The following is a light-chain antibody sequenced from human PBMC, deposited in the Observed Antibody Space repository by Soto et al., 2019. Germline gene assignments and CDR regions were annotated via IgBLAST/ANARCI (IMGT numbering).Light chain of an antibody. CDR2: GAS. CDR3: QQYNNWPQT. J-gene: IGKJ1*01. CDR1: QSVSNN. Sequence: EIVWTQSPGTLSLSPGERATLSCRASQSVSNNYLAWYQQKPGQAPRLLIYGASTRATGIPARFSGSGSGTEFTLTISSLQSEDFAVYYCQQYNNWPQTFGQGTKVDIK. V-gene: IGKV3-15*01.